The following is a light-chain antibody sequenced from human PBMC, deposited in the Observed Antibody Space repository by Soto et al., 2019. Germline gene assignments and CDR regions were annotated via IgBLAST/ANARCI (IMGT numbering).Light chain of an antibody. CDR2: AAS. CDR3: LSGHSRP. J-gene: IGKJ4*01. CDR1: QGLSTY. Sequence: DIQMTQSPSSVSASVGDRVTITCRASQGLSTYFAWYQQKPGKAPKLLIYAASNLQSGVPSRFSGSGSGTDFTLTISSLQPEDFATYYCLSGHSRPFGGGTKVEIK. V-gene: IGKV1-12*02.